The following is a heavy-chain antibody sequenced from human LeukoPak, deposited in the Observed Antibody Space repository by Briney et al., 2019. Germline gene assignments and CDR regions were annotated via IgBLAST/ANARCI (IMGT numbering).Heavy chain of an antibody. CDR3: ARSGTGLLRYYFDY. D-gene: IGHD3-22*01. J-gene: IGHJ4*02. Sequence: SETLSLTCTVSGYSITSGYYWGWIRQPPGKWLEWIGSIYHSGSTYYNPSLKSRVTISVNTSKNQFSLRLSSVTAADTAVYYCARSGTGLLRYYFDYWGQGTLVTVSS. V-gene: IGHV4-38-2*02. CDR2: IYHSGST. CDR1: GYSITSGYY.